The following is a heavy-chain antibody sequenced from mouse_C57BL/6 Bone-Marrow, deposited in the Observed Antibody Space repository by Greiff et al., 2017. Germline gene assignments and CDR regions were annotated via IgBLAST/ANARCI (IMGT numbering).Heavy chain of an antibody. V-gene: IGHV1-52*01. D-gene: IGHD3-2*02. CDR1: GYTFTSYW. Sequence: QVQLQQPGAELVRPGSSVKLSCKASGYTFTSYWMHWVKQRPIQGLEWIGNIDPSDSETHYNQKFKDKATLTGDKSSSTAYMQLSSLTSEDSAVYYCARLGGTAQATTWFAYWGQGTLVTVSA. J-gene: IGHJ3*01. CDR2: IDPSDSET. CDR3: ARLGGTAQATTWFAY.